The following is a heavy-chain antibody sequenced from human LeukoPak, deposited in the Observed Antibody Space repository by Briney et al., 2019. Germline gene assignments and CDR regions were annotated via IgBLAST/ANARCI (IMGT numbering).Heavy chain of an antibody. V-gene: IGHV3-15*01. CDR3: TTDGGYSSGWYFDY. J-gene: IGHJ4*02. CDR2: IKSKTDGGTI. D-gene: IGHD6-19*01. Sequence: PGGSLRLSCAASGFTFSNAWMSWVRQAPGKGLEWVGRIKSKTDGGTIDYAAPVKGRFTISRDDSKNTLYLQMNSLKTEDTAVYYCTTDGGYSSGWYFDYWGQGTLVTVSS. CDR1: GFTFSNAW.